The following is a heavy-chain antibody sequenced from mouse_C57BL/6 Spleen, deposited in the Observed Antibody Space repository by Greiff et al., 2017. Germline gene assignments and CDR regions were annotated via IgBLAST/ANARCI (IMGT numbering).Heavy chain of an antibody. CDR1: GYSITSGYY. V-gene: IGHV3-6*01. CDR3: ATSHYYGSSHWYFDV. J-gene: IGHJ1*03. D-gene: IGHD1-1*01. CDR2: ISYDGSN. Sequence: EVKLVESGPGLVKPSQSLSLTCSVTGYSITSGYYWNWIRQFPGNKLEWMGYISYDGSNNYNPSLKNRISITRDTSKNQFFLKLNSVTTEDTATYYCATSHYYGSSHWYFDVWGTGTTVTVSS.